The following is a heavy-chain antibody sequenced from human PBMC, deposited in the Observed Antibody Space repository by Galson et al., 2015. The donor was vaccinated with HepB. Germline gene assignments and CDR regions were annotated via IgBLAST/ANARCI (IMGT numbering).Heavy chain of an antibody. CDR1: GFTFSSYE. D-gene: IGHD2-21*01. CDR3: AREIDRDPFFDY. Sequence: SLRLSCAASGFTFSSYEMNWVRQAPGKGLEWVSYISSSGSTIYYADSVKGRLTISRDNAKNSLYLQMNSLRAEDTAVYYCAREIDRDPFFDYWGQGTLVTVSS. J-gene: IGHJ4*02. CDR2: ISSSGSTI. V-gene: IGHV3-48*03.